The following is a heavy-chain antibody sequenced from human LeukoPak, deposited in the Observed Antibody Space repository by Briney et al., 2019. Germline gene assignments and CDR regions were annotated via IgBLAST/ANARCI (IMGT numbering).Heavy chain of an antibody. CDR1: GFTFSSYA. V-gene: IGHV3-30-3*01. CDR2: ISYDGSNK. J-gene: IGHJ4*02. D-gene: IGHD6-19*01. Sequence: GGSLRLSCAASGFTFSSYAMHWVRQAPGKGLEWVAVISYDGSNKYYADSVKGRITFSRDNSKNTLSLQLRSLRAEDTAVYYCAKDLSYTSGASDHWGQGTLVTVSS. CDR3: AKDLSYTSGASDH.